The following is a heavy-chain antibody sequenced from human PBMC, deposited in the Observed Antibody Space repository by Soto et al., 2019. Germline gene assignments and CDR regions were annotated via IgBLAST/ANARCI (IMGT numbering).Heavy chain of an antibody. CDR1: GGSFSGYY. Sequence: SETLSLTCAVYGGSFSGYYWDWIRQPPGKGLEWIGEINPDGATNYTPCLRGRVTISIDTSRNQFSLKLSSLTAANTAVYYCAGGQSSDPSFDNWGQGVLVTVSS. V-gene: IGHV4-34*01. CDR3: AGGQSSDPSFDN. J-gene: IGHJ4*02. CDR2: INPDGAT.